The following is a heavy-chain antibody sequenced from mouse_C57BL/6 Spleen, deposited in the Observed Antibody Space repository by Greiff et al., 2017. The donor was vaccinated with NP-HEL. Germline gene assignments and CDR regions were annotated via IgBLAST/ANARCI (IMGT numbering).Heavy chain of an antibody. V-gene: IGHV1-26*01. CDR1: GYTFTDYY. J-gene: IGHJ3*01. D-gene: IGHD1-1*01. Sequence: EVQLQQSGPELVKPGASVKISCKASGYTFTDYYMNWVKQSHGKSLEWIGDINPNNGGTSYNEKFKGKATLTVDKSSSTAYMELRSLTSEDSAVYYCARSGYYGNSFWFAYWGQGTLVTVSA. CDR3: ARSGYYGNSFWFAY. CDR2: INPNNGGT.